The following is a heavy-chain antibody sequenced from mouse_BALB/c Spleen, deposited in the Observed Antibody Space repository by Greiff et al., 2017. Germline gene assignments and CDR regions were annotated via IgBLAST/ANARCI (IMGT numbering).Heavy chain of an antibody. V-gene: IGHV1-4*02. J-gene: IGHJ4*01. D-gene: IGHD1-2*01. CDR1: GYTFTSYT. CDR3: ARDYGYEDAMDY. Sequence: VKVVESAAELARPGASVKMSCKASGYTFTSYTMHWVKQRPGQGLEWIGYINPSSGYTEYNQKFKDKTTLTADKSSSTAYMQLSSLTSEDSAVYYCARDYGYEDAMDYWGQGTSVTVSS. CDR2: INPSSGYT.